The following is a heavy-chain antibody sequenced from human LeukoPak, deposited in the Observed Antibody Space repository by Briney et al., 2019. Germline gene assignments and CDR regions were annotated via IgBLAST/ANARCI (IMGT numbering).Heavy chain of an antibody. CDR1: GCTFTSYG. J-gene: IGHJ6*03. CDR2: ISAYNGNT. CDR3: ARNIVVVPAAIFDYYYYYMDV. D-gene: IGHD2-2*02. Sequence: ASVKVSCKASGCTFTSYGISWVRQAPGQGLEWMGWISAYNGNTNYAQKLQGRVTMTTDTSTSTAYMELRSLRSDDTAVYYCARNIVVVPAAIFDYYYYYMDVWGKGTTVTVSS. V-gene: IGHV1-18*01.